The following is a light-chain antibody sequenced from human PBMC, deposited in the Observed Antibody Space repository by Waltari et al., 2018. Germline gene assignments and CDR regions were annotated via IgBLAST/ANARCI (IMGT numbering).Light chain of an antibody. CDR3: QQYRYLPPA. V-gene: IGKV1-33*01. CDR1: QDINNF. Sequence: DIQMTQSPSSLSASVGDRVTITCQASQDINNFLNWYQQQPGKAPKLLIYDASHLAAGVPSRFTGSGSGTDFTVNISDLQPDDFATYYCQQYRYLPPAFGGGTKVDI. CDR2: DAS. J-gene: IGKJ4*01.